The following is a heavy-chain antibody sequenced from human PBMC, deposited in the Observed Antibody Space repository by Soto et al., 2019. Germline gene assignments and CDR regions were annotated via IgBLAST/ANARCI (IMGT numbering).Heavy chain of an antibody. J-gene: IGHJ4*02. CDR2: IDPSGGIT. D-gene: IGHD2-2*01. Sequence: ASVKVSCKASGYTFTGYYMHWVRQAPGQGLEWMGMIDPSGGITRDAQRLQGRITMTRDASTSTVYMELRSLTSEDTAVYYCAKQRTIVVVPAALDYWGQGTLVTVSS. CDR3: AKQRTIVVVPAALDY. CDR1: GYTFTGYY. V-gene: IGHV1-46*01.